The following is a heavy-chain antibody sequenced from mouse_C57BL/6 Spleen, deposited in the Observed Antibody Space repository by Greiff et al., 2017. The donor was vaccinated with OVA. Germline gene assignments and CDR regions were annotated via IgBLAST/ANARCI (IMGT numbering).Heavy chain of an antibody. D-gene: IGHD1-1*01. CDR3: ARGYTAVVAEGFAY. Sequence: VQLQQSGAELVKPGASVKISCKASGYAFSSYWMNWVKQRPGKGLEWIGQIYPGDGDTNYNGKFKGKATLTADKSSSTAYMQLSSLTSEDSAVYVGARGYTAVVAEGFAYWGQGTLVTVSA. V-gene: IGHV1-80*01. CDR1: GYAFSSYW. CDR2: IYPGDGDT. J-gene: IGHJ3*01.